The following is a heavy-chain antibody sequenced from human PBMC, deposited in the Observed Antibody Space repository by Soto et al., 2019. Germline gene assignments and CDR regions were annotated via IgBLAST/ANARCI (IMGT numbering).Heavy chain of an antibody. V-gene: IGHV3-73*02. CDR1: GFTFSGSA. J-gene: IGHJ4*02. CDR3: TYFDAAAGVDY. D-gene: IGHD3-9*01. CDR2: IRSKANNYAT. Sequence: EVQLVESGGGLVQPGGSLKLSCAASGFTFSGSAMHWVRQASGKGLEWVGGIRSKANNYATAYAASVKGRFTTSRDDSKNTAYLQMSSLKIEDTAVYYCTYFDAAAGVDYWGQGTLVTVSS.